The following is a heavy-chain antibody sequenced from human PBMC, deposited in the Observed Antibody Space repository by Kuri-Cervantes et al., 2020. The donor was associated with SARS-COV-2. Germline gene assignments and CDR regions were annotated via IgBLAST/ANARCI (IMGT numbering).Heavy chain of an antibody. CDR1: GFTFSSYW. CDR2: IKQDGSEK. CDR3: TTDLKIFGVVIMFYY. D-gene: IGHD3-3*01. V-gene: IGHV3-7*01. J-gene: IGHJ4*02. Sequence: GGSLRLSCAASGFTFSSYWMSWVRQAPGKGLEWVANIKQDGSEKYYVDSVKGRFTISRDNAKNSLYLQMSSLRAEDTAVYYCTTDLKIFGVVIMFYYWGQGTLVTVSS.